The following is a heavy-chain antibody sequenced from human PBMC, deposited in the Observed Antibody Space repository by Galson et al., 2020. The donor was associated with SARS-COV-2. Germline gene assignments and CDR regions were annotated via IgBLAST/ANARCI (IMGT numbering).Heavy chain of an antibody. V-gene: IGHV4-31*03. D-gene: IGHD3-3*01. Sequence: SETLSLTCTVSGGSISSGGYYWSWIRQHPGKGLEWIGYIYYSGSTYYNPSLKSRVTISVDTSKNQFSLKLSSVTAADTAVYYCASRGTITIFGVVMSPDAFDIWGQGTMVTVSS. CDR3: ASRGTITIFGVVMSPDAFDI. CDR1: GGSISSGGYY. CDR2: IYYSGST. J-gene: IGHJ3*02.